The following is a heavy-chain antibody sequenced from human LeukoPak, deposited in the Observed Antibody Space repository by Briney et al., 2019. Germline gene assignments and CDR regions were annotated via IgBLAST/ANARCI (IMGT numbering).Heavy chain of an antibody. J-gene: IGHJ6*04. CDR1: GGTFKNYA. V-gene: IGHV1-69*13. Sequence: EASVKVSCKASGGTFKNYAISWVRQAPGQGLGRMGGIIPSYETTTYAQKFQGRVTITADESTSTAYMELSGLRFEDTAVYYCGRGDILTGNLYYYTIDVWGKGTTVTVYS. D-gene: IGHD3-9*01. CDR3: GRGDILTGNLYYYTIDV. CDR2: IIPSYETT.